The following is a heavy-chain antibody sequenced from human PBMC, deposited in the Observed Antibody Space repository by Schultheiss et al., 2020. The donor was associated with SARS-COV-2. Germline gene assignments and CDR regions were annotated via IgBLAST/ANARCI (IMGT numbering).Heavy chain of an antibody. V-gene: IGHV3-74*01. CDR3: ASPSSGSPWWYFDY. J-gene: IGHJ4*02. D-gene: IGHD6-19*01. CDR2: INSDGSST. Sequence: GGSLRLSCAASGFTFSSFWMHWVRQAPGKGLVWVSRINSDGSSTYYADSVKGRFTISRDNSKNTLYLQMNSLRAEDTAVYYCASPSSGSPWWYFDYWGQGTLVTVSS. CDR1: GFTFSSFW.